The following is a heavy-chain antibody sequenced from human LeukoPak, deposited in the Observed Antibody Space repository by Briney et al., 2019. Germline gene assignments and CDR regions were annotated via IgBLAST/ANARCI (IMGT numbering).Heavy chain of an antibody. J-gene: IGHJ4*02. D-gene: IGHD6-6*01. CDR2: ITAYNGNR. CDR3: ARLYSSSSSLDY. Sequence: ASVKVSCKTSGYTFSNYGISWVRQAPGQGLEWMGWITAYNGNRLYAQRFQGRITLTTDTSTSTAYMELSSLRSEDTAVYYCARLYSSSSSLDYWGQGTLVTVSS. V-gene: IGHV1-18*01. CDR1: GYTFSNYG.